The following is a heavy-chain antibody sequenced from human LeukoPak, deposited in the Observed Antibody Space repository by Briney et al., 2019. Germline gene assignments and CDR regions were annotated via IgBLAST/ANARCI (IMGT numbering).Heavy chain of an antibody. Sequence: GASVKVSCKASGYTFTGYYMHWVRQAPGQGLEWMGWINPNSGGTNYAQKFQGRVTMTRDTSISTAYMELSRLISDDTAVYYCARAGRFLEWLFSRWGQGTLVTVSS. V-gene: IGHV1-2*02. J-gene: IGHJ4*02. D-gene: IGHD3-3*01. CDR3: ARAGRFLEWLFSR. CDR1: GYTFTGYY. CDR2: INPNSGGT.